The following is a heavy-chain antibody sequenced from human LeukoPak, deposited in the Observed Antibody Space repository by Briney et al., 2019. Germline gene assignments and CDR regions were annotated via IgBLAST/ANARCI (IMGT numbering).Heavy chain of an antibody. Sequence: PSETLSLTCTVSGGSISSSSYYWGWIRQPPGKGLEWIVSVYYSGRTSYYPSLKSRVTISVDTSKNQFSLQLTSVTAADTAVYFCARLAIGAPFDYWGQGTLVTVSS. CDR3: ARLAIGAPFDY. CDR2: VYYSGRT. D-gene: IGHD4-17*01. J-gene: IGHJ4*02. V-gene: IGHV4-39*01. CDR1: GGSISSSSYY.